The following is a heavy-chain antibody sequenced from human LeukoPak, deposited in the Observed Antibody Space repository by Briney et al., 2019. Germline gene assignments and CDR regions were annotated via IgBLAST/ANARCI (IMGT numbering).Heavy chain of an antibody. J-gene: IGHJ3*02. CDR3: ASSSPLYYDFWSGYLNAFDI. CDR2: IYYSGST. CDR1: GGSISSGGYY. Sequence: PSETLSLTCTVSGGSISSGGYYWSWIRQHPGKGLEWIGYIYYSGSTYYNPSLKSRVTISVDTSKNQFSLKLSSVTAADTAVYYCASSSPLYYDFWSGYLNAFDIWGQGTMVTVSS. V-gene: IGHV4-31*03. D-gene: IGHD3-3*01.